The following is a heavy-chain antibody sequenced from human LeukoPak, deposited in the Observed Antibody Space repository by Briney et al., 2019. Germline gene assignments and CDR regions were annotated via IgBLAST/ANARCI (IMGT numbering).Heavy chain of an antibody. V-gene: IGHV3-7*04. Sequence: GGSLRLSCEASGFTFSSYWMSWVRQAPGKGLEWVANIKQDGSEKYYVDSVKGRFTIFRDNAKNSLYLQMNSLRVEDTAMYYCARAIAAAGSAWGQGTLVTVSS. CDR3: ARAIAAAGSA. J-gene: IGHJ5*02. D-gene: IGHD6-13*01. CDR1: GFTFSSYW. CDR2: IKQDGSEK.